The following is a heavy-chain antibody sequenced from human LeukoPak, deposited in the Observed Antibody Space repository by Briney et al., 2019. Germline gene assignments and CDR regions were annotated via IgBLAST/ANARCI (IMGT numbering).Heavy chain of an antibody. J-gene: IGHJ3*02. Sequence: PGGSLRLSCAASGFTVSSNYMSWVRQAPGKGLVWVSRINNDGSSTSYADSVKGRFTISRDNAKNTLYLAMNSLRDEDTAVYYCASVVGGYYPPVEAFDIWGQGTMVTVSS. CDR1: GFTVSSNY. CDR3: ASVVGGYYPPVEAFDI. D-gene: IGHD3-3*01. V-gene: IGHV3-74*01. CDR2: INNDGSST.